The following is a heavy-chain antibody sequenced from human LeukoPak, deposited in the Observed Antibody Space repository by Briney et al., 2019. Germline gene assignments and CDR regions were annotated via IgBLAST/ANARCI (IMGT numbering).Heavy chain of an antibody. Sequence: SETLSLTCTVSGGSINSHYWSWIRQPPGKGLEWIAYIYYSGSTNYNPSLKSRVTISVDTSKGQFSLKLTSVTAADPAVYYCARSPCSTTSCYLPFDYWGQGTLVTVSS. CDR2: IYYSGST. J-gene: IGHJ4*02. CDR3: ARSPCSTTSCYLPFDY. D-gene: IGHD2-2*01. V-gene: IGHV4-59*11. CDR1: GGSINSHY.